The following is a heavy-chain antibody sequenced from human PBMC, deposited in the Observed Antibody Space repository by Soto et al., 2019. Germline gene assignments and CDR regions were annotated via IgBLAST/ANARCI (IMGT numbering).Heavy chain of an antibody. CDR2: INQDGGVT. V-gene: IGHV3-7*03. J-gene: IGHJ4*02. Sequence: PGGSLRLSCVASGFTFISSFMGWIRQAPGKGLEWVANINQDGGVTYYVDSVEGRFTISRDNTKDSQYLQMNSLRGEDTAIYYCARYYRGSGRYFFDYWGQGTLVTVSS. D-gene: IGHD6-19*01. CDR1: GFTFISSF. CDR3: ARYYRGSGRYFFDY.